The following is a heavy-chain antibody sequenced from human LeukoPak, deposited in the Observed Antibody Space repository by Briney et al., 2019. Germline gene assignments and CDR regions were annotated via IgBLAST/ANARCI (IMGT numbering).Heavy chain of an antibody. J-gene: IGHJ4*02. CDR1: GFTFSSYW. CDR3: AKAIAATGRWWIFDY. Sequence: GGSLRLSCTASGFTFSSYWMTWVRQAPGKGLEWVANIKQDGSEKYYVDSVKGRFTISRDNPKNAQYLQMSSLRAEDTAVYYCAKAIAATGRWWIFDYWGQGTLVTVSS. V-gene: IGHV3-7*03. D-gene: IGHD6-13*01. CDR2: IKQDGSEK.